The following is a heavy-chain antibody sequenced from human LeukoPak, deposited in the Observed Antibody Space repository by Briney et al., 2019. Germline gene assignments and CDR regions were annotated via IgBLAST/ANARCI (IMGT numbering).Heavy chain of an antibody. J-gene: IGHJ4*02. V-gene: IGHV3-30*02. CDR1: GFTFSHYG. Sequence: GGSLRLSCAASGFTFSHYGMHWVRQAPGKGLEWVAFIRYDGSNKYNADSVKGRFTISRDNSKNTLYLQMNSLRAEDTAVYYCAKDGYDSSGYYLYYCDHWGQGTLVTVSS. CDR3: AKDGYDSSGYYLYYCDH. D-gene: IGHD3-22*01. CDR2: IRYDGSNK.